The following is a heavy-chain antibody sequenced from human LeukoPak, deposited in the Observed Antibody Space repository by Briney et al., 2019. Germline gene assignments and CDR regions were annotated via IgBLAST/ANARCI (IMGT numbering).Heavy chain of an antibody. D-gene: IGHD6-19*01. CDR3: TTRRVAVATYFDY. CDR1: GFTFSNAW. V-gene: IGHV3-15*01. Sequence: GGSLRLSCAASGFTFSNAWMSWVRQAPGKGLEWVGRIKSKTDGRTTDYAAPVKGRFTISRDDSKNTLYLQMNSLNTEATAVYYCTTRRVAVATYFDYWGQGTLVTVSS. J-gene: IGHJ4*02. CDR2: IKSKTDGRTT.